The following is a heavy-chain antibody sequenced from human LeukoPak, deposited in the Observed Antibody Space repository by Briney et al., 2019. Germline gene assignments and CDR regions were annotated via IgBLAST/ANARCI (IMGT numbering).Heavy chain of an antibody. CDR2: ISSSSSYI. Sequence: GGPLRLSCAASGFTFSSYSMNWVRQAPGKGLEGVSSISSSSSYIYYAHSVKGRFTISRNNAKNSLSLQMNSLRAEDTAVYYCARDLGYDILAGSYYYYYYGMDVWGQGTTVTVSS. D-gene: IGHD3-9*01. J-gene: IGHJ6*02. CDR1: GFTFSSYS. CDR3: ARDLGYDILAGSYYYYYYGMDV. V-gene: IGHV3-21*01.